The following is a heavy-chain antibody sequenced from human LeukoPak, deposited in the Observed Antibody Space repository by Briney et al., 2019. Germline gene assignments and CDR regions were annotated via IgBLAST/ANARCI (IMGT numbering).Heavy chain of an antibody. D-gene: IGHD6-13*01. CDR3: ARGPPYSSSWFGYFDY. V-gene: IGHV1-69*13. CDR2: IIPIFGTA. J-gene: IGHJ4*02. CDR1: GGTFISYA. Sequence: SVKVSCKASGGTFISYAISWVRQAPGQGLEWMGGIIPIFGTANYAQKFQGRVTITADESTSTAYMELSSLRSEDTAVYYCARGPPYSSSWFGYFDYWGQGTLVTVSS.